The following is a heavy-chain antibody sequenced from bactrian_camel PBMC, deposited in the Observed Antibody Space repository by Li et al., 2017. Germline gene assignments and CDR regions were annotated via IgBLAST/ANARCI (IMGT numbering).Heavy chain of an antibody. CDR1: RYRYNYYY. CDR3: AASTTLVGGSLNMDY. CDR2: IDVDGSNS. Sequence: LRLSCAASRYRYNYYYMAWVRQAPGMRLEWVSGIDVDGSNSYYHDSVKDRFTISRDNAKNMVYLQMTSLKTEDTAVYYCAASTTLVGGSLNMDYWGQGTQVTVS. D-gene: IGHD3*01. J-gene: IGHJ4*01. V-gene: IGHV3-2*01.